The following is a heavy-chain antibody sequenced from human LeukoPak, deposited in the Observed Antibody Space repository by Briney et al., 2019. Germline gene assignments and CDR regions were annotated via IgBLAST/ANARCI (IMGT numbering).Heavy chain of an antibody. J-gene: IGHJ5*02. CDR2: ISSSSSYI. D-gene: IGHD2-15*01. CDR1: GFTFSSYS. CDR3: ARALPNRDIVVVVAAKPNWFDP. V-gene: IGHV3-21*01. Sequence: PGGSLRLSCAASGFTFSSYSMNWVRQAPGKGLEWVSSISSSSSYIYYADSVEGRFTISRDNAKNSLYLQMNSLRAEDTAVYYCARALPNRDIVVVVAAKPNWFDPWGQGTLVTVSS.